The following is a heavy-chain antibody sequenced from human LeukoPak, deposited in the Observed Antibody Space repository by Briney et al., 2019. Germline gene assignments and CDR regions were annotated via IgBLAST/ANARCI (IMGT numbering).Heavy chain of an antibody. CDR1: GFTLSIYA. V-gene: IGHV3-23*01. CDR2: SGNDGKT. Sequence: GGSLRLSCAASGFTLSIYAMSWVGQTPRKGLEGVSASGNDGKTYYTDSVQGRFTISRDNSKNTLFLQMNNLGAEDTAFYYCARESHQWLLHFDSWGQGTLVSVSS. CDR3: ARESHQWLLHFDS. J-gene: IGHJ4*02. D-gene: IGHD6-19*01.